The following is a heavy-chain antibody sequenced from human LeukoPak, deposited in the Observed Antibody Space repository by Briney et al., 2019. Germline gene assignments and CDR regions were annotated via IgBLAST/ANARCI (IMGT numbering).Heavy chain of an antibody. V-gene: IGHV3-53*01. Sequence: GGSLRLSCAASGFTVSSHYMSWVRQAPGKGLEWVLVIYSYDSGGGTYYADSVKGRFTISRDNAKNSLYLQMNSLRAEDTAVYYCASLPADDFWSGYYTHWGQGTLVTVSS. CDR2: IYSYDSGGGT. D-gene: IGHD3-3*01. CDR1: GFTVSSHY. J-gene: IGHJ4*02. CDR3: ASLPADDFWSGYYTH.